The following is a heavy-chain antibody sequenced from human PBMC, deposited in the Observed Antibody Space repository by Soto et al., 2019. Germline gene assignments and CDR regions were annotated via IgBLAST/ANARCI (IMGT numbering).Heavy chain of an antibody. J-gene: IGHJ4*02. Sequence: EVQLLESGGGLVQPGGSLRLSCAASGFTFSSYAMSWVRQAPGKGLEWVSAISGSGGSTYYADSVKGRFTISRDNSKNTLYLQMNSLRAEDTAVYYCAKATVPSIAVAAYFDYWGQGTLVTVSS. D-gene: IGHD6-19*01. V-gene: IGHV3-23*01. CDR2: ISGSGGST. CDR1: GFTFSSYA. CDR3: AKATVPSIAVAAYFDY.